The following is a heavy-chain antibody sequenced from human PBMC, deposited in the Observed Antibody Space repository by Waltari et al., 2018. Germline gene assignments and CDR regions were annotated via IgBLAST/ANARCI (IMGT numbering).Heavy chain of an antibody. V-gene: IGHV4-59*01. J-gene: IGHJ5*02. CDR3: ARGGGGDWEWFDP. CDR1: GLSLRGFY. Sequence: QVQLQESGPSLLKPPETLSLLCTVSGLSLRGFYWSWVRQPPGKGLDWIGYIYYTGSTNFNPSLKSRVTMSVDTSKSQFSLKLSSVTAADTAFYYCARGGGGDWEWFDPWGQGTLVTVSS. D-gene: IGHD2-21*02. CDR2: IYYTGST.